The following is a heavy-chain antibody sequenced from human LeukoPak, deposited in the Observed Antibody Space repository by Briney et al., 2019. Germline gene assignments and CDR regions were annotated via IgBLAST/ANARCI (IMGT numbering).Heavy chain of an antibody. D-gene: IGHD3-22*01. J-gene: IGHJ6*02. Sequence: ASVKVSCKASGYTFTSYGISWVRQAPGQGLEWMGWINPNSGGTNYAQKFQGWVTMTRDTSISTAYMELSRLRSDDTAVYYCARSETMIVVVNYYYYGMDVWGQGTTVTVSS. CDR1: GYTFTSYG. V-gene: IGHV1-2*04. CDR2: INPNSGGT. CDR3: ARSETMIVVVNYYYYGMDV.